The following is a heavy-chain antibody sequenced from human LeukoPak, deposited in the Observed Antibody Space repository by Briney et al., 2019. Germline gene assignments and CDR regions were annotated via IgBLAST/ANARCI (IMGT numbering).Heavy chain of an antibody. CDR1: GGSISSYY. Sequence: SETLSLSCTVSGGSISSYYWSWIRQPPGKGLEWIGYIYYSGSTNYNPSLKSRVTISVDTSKNQFSLKLRSVTAADTAVYYCARHVGYGNNWFDPWGQGTLVTVSS. CDR3: ARHVGYGNNWFDP. J-gene: IGHJ5*02. D-gene: IGHD5-18*01. CDR2: IYYSGST. V-gene: IGHV4-59*08.